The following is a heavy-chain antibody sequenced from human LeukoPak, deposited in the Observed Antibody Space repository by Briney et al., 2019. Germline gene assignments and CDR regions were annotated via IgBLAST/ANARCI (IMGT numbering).Heavy chain of an antibody. D-gene: IGHD4-11*01. Sequence: GGSLRLSCAAYGFTFSHYAMHWVRRAPGKGLEWVAVIWHDGSSQYYADSVKGQFTISRDNSKKTVYLQMNSLRAEDTAVYYCAKDAQRGFDYSNSLEYWGQGILVTVSS. V-gene: IGHV3-33*06. J-gene: IGHJ4*02. CDR1: GFTFSHYA. CDR2: IWHDGSSQ. CDR3: AKDAQRGFDYSNSLEY.